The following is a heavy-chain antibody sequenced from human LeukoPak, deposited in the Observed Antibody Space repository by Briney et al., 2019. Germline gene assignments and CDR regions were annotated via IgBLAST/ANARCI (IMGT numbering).Heavy chain of an antibody. CDR1: GYTLTELS. CDR3: ATRNRGYSYGYWFDP. J-gene: IGHJ5*02. Sequence: ASVKVSCKVSGYTLTELSMHWVRQAPGKGLEWMGGFDPEDGETIYAQKFQGRVTMTEDTSTDTAYVELSSLRSEDTAVYYCATRNRGYSYGYWFDPWGQGTLVTVSS. V-gene: IGHV1-24*01. CDR2: FDPEDGET. D-gene: IGHD5-18*01.